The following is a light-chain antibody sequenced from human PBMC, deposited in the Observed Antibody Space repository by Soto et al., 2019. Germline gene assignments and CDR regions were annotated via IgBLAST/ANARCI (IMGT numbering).Light chain of an antibody. CDR3: QGGRLT. CDR2: GAS. V-gene: IGKV3-15*01. J-gene: IGKJ4*01. CDR1: QSVSSN. Sequence: EIVMTQSPATLSVSPGERATLSCRASQSVSSNLAWYQQKPGQAPRLLIYGASTRAPGIPARFSGSGSGTEFTLTLSSLQSEDFAVYYCQGGRLTCGGGTKVEIK.